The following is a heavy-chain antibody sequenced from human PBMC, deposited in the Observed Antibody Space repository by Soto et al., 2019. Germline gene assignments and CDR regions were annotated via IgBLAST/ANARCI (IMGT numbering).Heavy chain of an antibody. CDR3: ARGVTGSRYGMDV. V-gene: IGHV6-1*01. CDR2: TYYRSKWYN. Sequence: SQTRSLTFAISGDSVSSNSSAWNWIRQSPSRGLEWLGRTYYRSKWYNDYAVSVKSRITINPDTSKNQFSLQLDSVTPEDTAVYYCARGVTGSRYGMDVWGQGTPMTV. CDR1: GDSVSSNSSA. J-gene: IGHJ6*02.